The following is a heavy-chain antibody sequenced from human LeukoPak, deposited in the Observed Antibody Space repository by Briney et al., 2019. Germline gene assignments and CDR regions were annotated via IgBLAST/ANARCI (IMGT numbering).Heavy chain of an antibody. Sequence: GGSLRLSCAASGFTFSRSAMSWVRQAPGKGLEWVSNISGSGSGGSTYYADSVKGRFTISRDNSRNTLYLQMKSLRAEDTAVYYCAKTDGVRDAYDIWGQGTVVTVSS. CDR2: ISGSGSGGST. J-gene: IGHJ3*02. CDR3: AKTDGVRDAYDI. V-gene: IGHV3-23*01. D-gene: IGHD1-1*01. CDR1: GFTFSRSA.